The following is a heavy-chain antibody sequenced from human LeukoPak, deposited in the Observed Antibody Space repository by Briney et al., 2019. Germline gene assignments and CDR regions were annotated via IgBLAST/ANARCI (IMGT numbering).Heavy chain of an antibody. CDR1: GGSISSYY. CDR2: IYYSGST. CDR3: ARVAAKTVDY. V-gene: IGHV4-59*12. D-gene: IGHD2-15*01. Sequence: KASETLSLTCTVSGGSISSYYWSWIRQPPGKGLEWIGYIYYSGSTNYNPSLKSRVTISVDTSKNQFSLKLSSVTAADTAVYYCARVAAKTVDYWGQGTLVTVSS. J-gene: IGHJ4*02.